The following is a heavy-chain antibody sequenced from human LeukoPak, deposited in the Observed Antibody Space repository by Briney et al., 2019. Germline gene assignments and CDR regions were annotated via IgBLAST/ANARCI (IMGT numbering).Heavy chain of an antibody. Sequence: SETLSLTCIVSAGSISSGSYYWSWIRPPAGKELEWIGRIYTFGNTKYNPSLKSRVTISVDTSKNQFSLKLSSVTAADTAVYYCARVGCSSTSCYLDYMDVWGKGTTVTVSS. CDR2: IYTFGNT. D-gene: IGHD2-2*01. J-gene: IGHJ6*03. CDR3: ARVGCSSTSCYLDYMDV. V-gene: IGHV4-61*02. CDR1: AGSISSGSYY.